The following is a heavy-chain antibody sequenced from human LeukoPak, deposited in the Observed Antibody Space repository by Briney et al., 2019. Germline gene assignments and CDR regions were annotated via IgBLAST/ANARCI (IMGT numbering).Heavy chain of an antibody. J-gene: IGHJ4*02. CDR3: ARDYRPYSSSWYYDY. CDR2: IYYSGST. D-gene: IGHD6-13*01. Sequence: SQTLSLACTVSGGSISSGGYYWSWIRQHPGKGLEWIGNIYYSGSTYYNPSLKSRVTISLDTSKNQFSLKLSSVTAADTAVYYCARDYRPYSSSWYYDYWGQGTLVTVSS. V-gene: IGHV4-31*03. CDR1: GGSISSGGYY.